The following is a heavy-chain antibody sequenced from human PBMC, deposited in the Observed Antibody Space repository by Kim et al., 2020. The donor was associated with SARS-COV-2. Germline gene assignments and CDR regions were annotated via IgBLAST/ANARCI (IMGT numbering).Heavy chain of an antibody. J-gene: IGHJ3*02. D-gene: IGHD4-17*01. V-gene: IGHV4-30-2*05. CDR3: ATLYGGNSGGAENAFDI. Sequence: LKSRVTISVDTSKNQFSLKLSSVTAADTAVYYCATLYGGNSGGAENAFDIWGQGTMVTVSS.